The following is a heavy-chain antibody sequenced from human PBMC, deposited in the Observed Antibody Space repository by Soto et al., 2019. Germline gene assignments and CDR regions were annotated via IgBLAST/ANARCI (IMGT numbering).Heavy chain of an antibody. J-gene: IGHJ5*02. V-gene: IGHV4-30-2*01. CDR1: GGSISSGGYS. CDR2: IYHSGST. D-gene: IGHD3-10*01. CDR3: ARARGWFGELNWFDP. Sequence: QLQLQESGSGLVKPSQTLSLTCAVSGGSISSGGYSWSWIRQPPGKGLEWVGYIYHSGSTYYNPSLKRRVTIAVDRSKNQFSLKLSSVTAADTAVYYCARARGWFGELNWFDPWGQGTLVTVSS.